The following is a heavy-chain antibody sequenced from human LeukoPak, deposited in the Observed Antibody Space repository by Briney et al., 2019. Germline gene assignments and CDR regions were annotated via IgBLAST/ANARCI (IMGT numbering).Heavy chain of an antibody. CDR1: GFTFSSYS. D-gene: IGHD3-3*01. J-gene: IGHJ6*03. V-gene: IGHV3-21*01. Sequence: GGSLRPSCAASGFTFSSYSMNWVRQAPGKGLEWVSSISSSSSYIYYADSVKGRFTISRDNAKNSLYLQMNSLRAEDTAVYYCARVASYDFWSGQYAPFYYYYYMDVWGKGTTVTVSS. CDR3: ARVASYDFWSGQYAPFYYYYYMDV. CDR2: ISSSSSYI.